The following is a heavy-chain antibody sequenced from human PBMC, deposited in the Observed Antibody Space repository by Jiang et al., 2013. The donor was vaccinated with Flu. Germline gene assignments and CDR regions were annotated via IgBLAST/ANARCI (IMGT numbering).Heavy chain of an antibody. Sequence: GSLRLSCAGPGLIISSYAMSWVRQAPGKGLEWVSGISASGGSTYYADSVKGRFTISRDNSKNTLYLQMDSLRAEDTAVYYCAKHPGRYCSATTCYQLDYWGQGTLVTVSS. V-gene: IGHV3-23*01. J-gene: IGHJ4*02. CDR2: ISASGGST. CDR1: GLIISSYA. CDR3: AKHPGRYCSATTCYQLDY. D-gene: IGHD2-15*01.